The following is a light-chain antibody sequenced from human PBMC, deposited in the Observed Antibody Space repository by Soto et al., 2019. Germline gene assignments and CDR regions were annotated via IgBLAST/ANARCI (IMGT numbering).Light chain of an antibody. Sequence: EIVMTQSPATLSVSPGERATLSCRASQSVSSNLAWYQQKPGQAPRLLIYGDSTRATGIPARFSGSGSGTEFTLTISSLQSEDFAVYYCQQYNNWPPWTFGQGTKVEIK. CDR2: GDS. CDR1: QSVSSN. CDR3: QQYNNWPPWT. J-gene: IGKJ1*01. V-gene: IGKV3-15*01.